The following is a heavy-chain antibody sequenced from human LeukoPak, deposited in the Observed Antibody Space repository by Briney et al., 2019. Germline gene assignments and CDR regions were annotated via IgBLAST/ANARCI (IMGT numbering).Heavy chain of an antibody. D-gene: IGHD4-17*01. Sequence: GGSLRLSCAASGFTFSSYAMSWVRQAPGKGLEWVSAISGSGGSTYYADSVKGRFTISRDNSKNTLYPQMNSLRAEDTAVYYCAKDVYGDYWGYYFDYWGQGTLVTVSS. V-gene: IGHV3-23*01. CDR2: ISGSGGST. CDR1: GFTFSSYA. CDR3: AKDVYGDYWGYYFDY. J-gene: IGHJ4*02.